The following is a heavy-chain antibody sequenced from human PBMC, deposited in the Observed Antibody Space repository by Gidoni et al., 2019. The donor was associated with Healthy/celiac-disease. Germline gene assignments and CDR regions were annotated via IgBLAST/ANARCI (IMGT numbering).Heavy chain of an antibody. CDR3: ARDLEMPTAYWYFDL. J-gene: IGHJ2*01. CDR2: ISSSSSTI. Sequence: EVQLVESGGGLVQPGGSLRLSCAASGFTFSSYSMNWVRQPPGKGLEWLSYISSSSSTIYYADDVKGRFTISRDNAKNSLYLQMNSLRDEDTAVYYCARDLEMPTAYWYFDLWGRGTLVTVSS. D-gene: IGHD4-4*01. V-gene: IGHV3-48*02. CDR1: GFTFSSYS.